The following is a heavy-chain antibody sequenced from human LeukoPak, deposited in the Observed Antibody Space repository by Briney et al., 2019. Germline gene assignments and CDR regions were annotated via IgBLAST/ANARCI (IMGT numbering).Heavy chain of an antibody. J-gene: IGHJ4*02. CDR1: GYTFTDYF. CDR3: ARDPSQGYGN. V-gene: IGHV1-2*02. D-gene: IGHD4-17*01. Sequence: ASVKVSCKASGYTFTDYFIHWVRQAPGQGLERMGWINPNSGGTKYAQKFQGRFIMTRDTSISTAYMELSSLRSDDTAVFYCARDPSQGYGNWGQGTLVTVSS. CDR2: INPNSGGT.